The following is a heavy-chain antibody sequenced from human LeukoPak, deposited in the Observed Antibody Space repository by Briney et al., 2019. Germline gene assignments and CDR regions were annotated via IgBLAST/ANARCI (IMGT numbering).Heavy chain of an antibody. CDR1: GFTFSSYV. D-gene: IGHD3-16*01. Sequence: GRSLRLSCAASGFTFSSYVIHWVRQAPGKGLEWVAIISYDGNNKYYADSVKGRFTISRDNSKNTVYLQMNSLTAEDTAVYYCARALPRGGLKKGFDIWGQGTMVTVSS. CDR3: ARALPRGGLKKGFDI. J-gene: IGHJ3*02. V-gene: IGHV3-30*04. CDR2: ISYDGNNK.